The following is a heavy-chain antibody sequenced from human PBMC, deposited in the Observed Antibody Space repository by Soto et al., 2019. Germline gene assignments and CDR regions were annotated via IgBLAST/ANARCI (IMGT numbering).Heavy chain of an antibody. D-gene: IGHD1-26*01. CDR3: ARDGFQYGTNYFDF. J-gene: IGHJ4*02. CDR2: TNIYTGAT. V-gene: IGHV1-3*04. CDR1: GYDFSMYT. Sequence: QVQLVQSGAGGKKPGPPLQVPCRPSGYDFSMYTFIWVRQPPGKSLEYMGWTNIYTGATNYSQTLQGRVTLTRDTSATTAYMEFRGLRHEDTAVYYCARDGFQYGTNYFDFWGQGTLVTVSS.